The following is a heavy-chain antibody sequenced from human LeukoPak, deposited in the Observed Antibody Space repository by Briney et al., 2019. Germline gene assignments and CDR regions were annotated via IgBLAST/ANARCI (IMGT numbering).Heavy chain of an antibody. Sequence: PGGSLRLSCAVSGFTFSTYDMSWVRQAPGKGLEWVSAISGSGGSTYYADSVKGRFTISRDNSKNTLYLQLKSLRAEDTAVYYCAKGSSSGTYFDYWGQGTLVTVSS. V-gene: IGHV3-23*01. CDR1: GFTFSTYD. CDR2: ISGSGGST. J-gene: IGHJ4*02. D-gene: IGHD1-26*01. CDR3: AKGSSSGTYFDY.